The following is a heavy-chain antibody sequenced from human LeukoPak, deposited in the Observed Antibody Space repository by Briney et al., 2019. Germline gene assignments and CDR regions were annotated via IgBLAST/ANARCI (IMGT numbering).Heavy chain of an antibody. CDR3: ARERSTYAGAPENWFDP. J-gene: IGHJ5*02. CDR1: GGPISSDGYS. D-gene: IGHD2-2*01. CDR2: IYYRGST. V-gene: IGHV4-30-2*01. Sequence: PSQTLSLTCAVSGGPISSDGYSWSWIQQPPGKGLEWIGYIYYRGSTYYNPSLKSRVTISVDRSKTQFSLKLSSVTAADAAVYYCARERSTYAGAPENWFDPWGQGILVTVSS.